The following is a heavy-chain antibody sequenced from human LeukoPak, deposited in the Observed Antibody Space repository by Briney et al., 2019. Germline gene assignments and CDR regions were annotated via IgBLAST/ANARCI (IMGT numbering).Heavy chain of an antibody. J-gene: IGHJ4*02. CDR3: ARDAYYYDSSGYSLLDY. CDR2: INPNSGGT. CDR1: GYTFTGYY. Sequence: ASVKVSCKASGYTFTGYYMHWVRQAPGQGLEWMGRINPNSGGTNYAQKFQGRVTMTRDTSISTAYIELSRLRSDDTAVYYCARDAYYYDSSGYSLLDYWGQGTLVTVSS. D-gene: IGHD3-22*01. V-gene: IGHV1-2*06.